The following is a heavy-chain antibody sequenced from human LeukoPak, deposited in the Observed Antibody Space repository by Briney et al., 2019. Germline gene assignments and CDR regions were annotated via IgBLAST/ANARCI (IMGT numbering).Heavy chain of an antibody. CDR3: ARFGVLTGYYSGDAFDI. CDR2: IYYSGST. CDR1: GGSISSYY. J-gene: IGHJ3*02. Sequence: SETLSLTCTVSGGSISSYYWSWIRQPPGKGLEWIGYIYYSGSTNYNPSLKSRVTISVDTSKNQFSLKLSSVTAADTAVYYCARFGVLTGYYSGDAFDIWGQGTMVTVSS. D-gene: IGHD3-9*01. V-gene: IGHV4-59*12.